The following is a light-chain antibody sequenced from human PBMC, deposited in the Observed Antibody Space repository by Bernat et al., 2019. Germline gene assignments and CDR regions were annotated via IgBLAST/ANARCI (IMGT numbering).Light chain of an antibody. CDR2: DVS. Sequence: QSALTQPASVSGSPGQSITISCTGTSSDVGGYNYVSWYQQHPGKAPKLIIHDVSDRPSGVSNRFSGSKSGNAASLTISGLQVEDEADYYCSSYTSSSTLYVFGTGTEVTVL. CDR3: SSYTSSSTLYV. CDR1: SSDVGGYNY. V-gene: IGLV2-14*03. J-gene: IGLJ1*01.